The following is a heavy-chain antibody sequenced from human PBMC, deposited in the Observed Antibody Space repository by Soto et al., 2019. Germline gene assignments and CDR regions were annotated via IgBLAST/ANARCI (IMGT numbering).Heavy chain of an antibody. V-gene: IGHV3-66*01. Sequence: PGGSLRLSCAASGFTVSSKYMSWVRQAPGKGLEWVSLIQSGGPTYYADSVKGRFTISRDTSENTVHLQMDSLRAEDTAVYYCARDDVLCDGGRCYGVPLDVWGTGTTVTVST. CDR3: ARDDVLCDGGRCYGVPLDV. J-gene: IGHJ6*04. CDR1: GFTVSSKY. D-gene: IGHD2-15*01. CDR2: IQSGGPT.